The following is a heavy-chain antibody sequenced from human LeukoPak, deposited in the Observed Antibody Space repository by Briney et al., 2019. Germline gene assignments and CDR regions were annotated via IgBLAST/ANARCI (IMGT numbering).Heavy chain of an antibody. J-gene: IGHJ4*02. D-gene: IGHD5-12*01. CDR2: INHSGST. Sequence: KPSETLSLPCAVYGGSFSGYYWSWIRQPPGKGLEWIGGINHSGSTNYNPSLKSRVTISVDTSKNQFSLKLSSVTAADTAVYYCARMGGYGRWLRPGAVGYWGQGTLVTVSS. V-gene: IGHV4-34*01. CDR1: GGSFSGYY. CDR3: ARMGGYGRWLRPGAVGY.